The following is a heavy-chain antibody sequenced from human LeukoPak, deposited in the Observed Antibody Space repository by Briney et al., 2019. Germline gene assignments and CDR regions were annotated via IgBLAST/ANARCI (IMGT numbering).Heavy chain of an antibody. J-gene: IGHJ4*02. Sequence: GGSLRLSCAASGFTFGTYSMNWVRQAPGKGLEWVSYINPSSTTIYYVDSVKGRFTISRDNAKNSLYLQMNSLRDEDTAVYYCARAQDPTILSYFDYWGQGTLVTVSS. CDR3: ARAQDPTILSYFDY. CDR1: GFTFGTYS. CDR2: INPSSTTI. V-gene: IGHV3-48*02. D-gene: IGHD5-24*01.